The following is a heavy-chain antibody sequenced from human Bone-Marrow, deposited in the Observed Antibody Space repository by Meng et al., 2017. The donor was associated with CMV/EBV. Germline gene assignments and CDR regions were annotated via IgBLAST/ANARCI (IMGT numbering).Heavy chain of an antibody. D-gene: IGHD2-2*01. CDR2: INPSGGST. J-gene: IGHJ6*02. CDR1: GYTFTSYY. CDR3: ARDLGYCSSTSCFPAYYYGMDV. V-gene: IGHV1-46*01. Sequence: ASVKVSCKASGYTFTSYYMHWVRQAPGQGLEWMGIINPSGGSTSYAQKFQGRVTMTRDTSTSTVYMELSSLRSEDTAVYYGARDLGYCSSTSCFPAYYYGMDVWGQGTTVTVSS.